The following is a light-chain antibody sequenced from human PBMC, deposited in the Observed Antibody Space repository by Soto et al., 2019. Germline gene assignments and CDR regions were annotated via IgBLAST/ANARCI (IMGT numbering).Light chain of an antibody. V-gene: IGKV3-15*01. CDR1: QSVGGD. CDR2: GAS. CDR3: QQYGGSPIT. Sequence: ERVMTQSPATLSVSPGEIAILSFSASQSVGGDLACYQQKPGQAPRLLIYGASSRAPGIPVRFSGSGSGTDFTLTISRLEPEDFALYYCQQYGGSPITFGLGTRLEIK. J-gene: IGKJ5*01.